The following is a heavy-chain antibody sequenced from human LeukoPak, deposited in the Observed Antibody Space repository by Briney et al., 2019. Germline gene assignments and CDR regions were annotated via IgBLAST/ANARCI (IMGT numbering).Heavy chain of an antibody. CDR3: APGNSGYYFV. V-gene: IGHV4-39*07. D-gene: IGHD3-22*01. CDR1: GGSISSSSFY. J-gene: IGHJ4*02. Sequence: SETLSLTCTVSGGSISSSSFYWGWIRQPSERGLEWIGTIFYSGSTYYNPSLKSRVTISVDTSKNQFSLKLNSVTAADTAAYYCAPGNSGYYFVWGQGTLVTVPS. CDR2: IFYSGST.